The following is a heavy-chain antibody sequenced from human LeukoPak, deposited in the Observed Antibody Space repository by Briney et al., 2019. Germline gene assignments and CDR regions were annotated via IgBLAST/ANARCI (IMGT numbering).Heavy chain of an antibody. Sequence: SGGSLRLSCAASGFTFSSYWMHWVRQAPGKGLVWVSRINSDGSSTSHADSVKGRFTISRDNAKNTLYQQMNSLRAEDTAVYYCARASWPGSFDIWGQGTMVTVSS. CDR2: INSDGSST. CDR1: GFTFSSYW. J-gene: IGHJ3*02. CDR3: ARASWPGSFDI. V-gene: IGHV3-74*01.